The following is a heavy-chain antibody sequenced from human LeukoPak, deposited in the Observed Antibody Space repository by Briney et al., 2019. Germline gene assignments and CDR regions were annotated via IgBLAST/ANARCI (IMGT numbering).Heavy chain of an antibody. Sequence: SETLSLTCTVSGGSISSYYWSWLRQPPGKGLEYIGYTHYSGSTNYNPSLKSRVTISVDTSKNQFSLKLSSVTAADTAVYYCASGYLGQADAFDIWGQGTMVTVSS. CDR1: GGSISSYY. V-gene: IGHV4-59*01. J-gene: IGHJ3*02. CDR2: THYSGST. CDR3: ASGYLGQADAFDI. D-gene: IGHD5-12*01.